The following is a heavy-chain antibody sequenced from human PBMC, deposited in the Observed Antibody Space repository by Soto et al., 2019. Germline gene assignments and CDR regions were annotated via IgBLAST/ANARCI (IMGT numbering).Heavy chain of an antibody. Sequence: QVQLVQSGAEVKKPGASVKVSCKASGYTFTSYAMHWVRQAPGQRLEWMGWINAGNGNTKYSQKFQGRVTITRDTPASTAYMELSSLRSEDTAVYYCARSITMVRGVIIRRYYYYCMDVWGQGTTVTVSS. CDR2: INAGNGNT. CDR1: GYTFTSYA. CDR3: ARSITMVRGVIIRRYYYYCMDV. J-gene: IGHJ6*02. D-gene: IGHD3-10*01. V-gene: IGHV1-3*01.